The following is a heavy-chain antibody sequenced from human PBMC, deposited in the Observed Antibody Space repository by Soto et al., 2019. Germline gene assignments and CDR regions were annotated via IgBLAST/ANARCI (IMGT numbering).Heavy chain of an antibody. Sequence: EVQLVESGGGLVQPGGSLRLSCAASGFTFSSYAMYWVRQAPGKGLEYVSAISSNGGSTYYANSVKGRFTISRDNSKNTLYLQMGSLRAEDMAVYYCARRDGYNFDYWGQGTLVTVSS. J-gene: IGHJ4*02. CDR2: ISSNGGST. V-gene: IGHV3-64*01. CDR3: ARRDGYNFDY. D-gene: IGHD5-12*01. CDR1: GFTFSSYA.